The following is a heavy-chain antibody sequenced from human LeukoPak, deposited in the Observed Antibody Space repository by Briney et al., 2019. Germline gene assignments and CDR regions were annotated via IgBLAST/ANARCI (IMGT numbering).Heavy chain of an antibody. CDR3: ARDWVVGATTPYYFDY. J-gene: IGHJ4*02. D-gene: IGHD1-26*01. V-gene: IGHV1-69*04. CDR2: IIPIFGIA. Sequence: ASVKVSCKASGGTFSSYAISWVRQAPGQGLEWMGRIIPIFGIANYAQKFQGRVTFTADKSTSTAYMELSSLRSEDTAVYYCARDWVVGATTPYYFDYWGQGTLVTVSS. CDR1: GGTFSSYA.